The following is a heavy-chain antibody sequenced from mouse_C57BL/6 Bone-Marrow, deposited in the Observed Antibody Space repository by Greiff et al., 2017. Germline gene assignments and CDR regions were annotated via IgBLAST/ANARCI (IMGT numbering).Heavy chain of an antibody. CDR3: ARWWYAMDN. D-gene: IGHD1-1*02. V-gene: IGHV1-9*01. CDR1: GYTFTGYW. CDR2: LLPGSGST. J-gene: IGHJ4*01. Sequence: QVQLQQSGAELMKPGASVMLSCKATGYTFTGYWIEWVKQRPGHGLEWIGELLPGSGSTNSNEKFKGKATFTADTSSNTAYMQLSSLTTEDSAIYYCARWWYAMDNWGQGTSGTVSS.